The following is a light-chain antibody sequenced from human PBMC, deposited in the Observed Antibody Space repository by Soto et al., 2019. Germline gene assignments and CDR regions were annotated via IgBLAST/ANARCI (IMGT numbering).Light chain of an antibody. V-gene: IGKV3-20*01. CDR2: GAS. Sequence: EIVMTQSPATLSVSPWERPTLSCRASQSVSSNLAWYQQKRGQAPRLLIYGASSRATGVPDRFSGSGSGTDFTFTISRLEPEDFAVYYCQQYGSSPWTFGQGTKVDIK. CDR1: QSVSSN. J-gene: IGKJ1*01. CDR3: QQYGSSPWT.